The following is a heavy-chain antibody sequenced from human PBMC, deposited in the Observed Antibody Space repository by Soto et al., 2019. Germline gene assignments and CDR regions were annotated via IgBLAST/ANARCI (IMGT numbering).Heavy chain of an antibody. CDR1: GFTFSSYA. CDR3: AVGFLEWLSDYYYGMDV. Sequence: PGGSLRLSCAASGFTFSSYAMHWVRQAPGKGLEWVAVISYDGSNKYYADSVKGRFTISRDNSKNTLYLQMNSLRAEDTAVYYCAVGFLEWLSDYYYGMDVWGQGTTVTVSS. CDR2: ISYDGSNK. D-gene: IGHD3-3*01. V-gene: IGHV3-30-3*01. J-gene: IGHJ6*02.